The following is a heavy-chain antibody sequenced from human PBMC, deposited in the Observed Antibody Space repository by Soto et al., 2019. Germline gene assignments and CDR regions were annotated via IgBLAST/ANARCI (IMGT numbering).Heavy chain of an antibody. CDR2: XXPXXSXT. D-gene: IGHD6-19*01. V-gene: IGHV5-10-1*01. CDR1: GYSFTSYW. CDR3: ARHPPSIAVAGFDY. Sequence: PGESLKISCKGSGYSFTSYWISWVRQMPGKGLEWXGRXXPXXSXTXXXPXXXGHVTISADKSISTAYLQWSSLKASDTAMYYCARHPPSIAVAGFDYWGQGTLVTYPQ. J-gene: IGHJ4*02.